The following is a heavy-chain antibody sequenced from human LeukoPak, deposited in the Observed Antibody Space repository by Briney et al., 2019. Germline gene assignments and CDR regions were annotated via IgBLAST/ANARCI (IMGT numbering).Heavy chain of an antibody. Sequence: SETLSLTCTVSGGSISSYSWSWIRQPAGEGLEWIGRIFTSGNTNYNPSLKSRVTMSVDTSKNQFPLKLSSVTAADTAVYYCARDRGTWNDDGFDYWGQGTLVTVSS. D-gene: IGHD1-1*01. CDR3: ARDRGTWNDDGFDY. CDR2: IFTSGNT. CDR1: GGSISSYS. V-gene: IGHV4-4*07. J-gene: IGHJ4*02.